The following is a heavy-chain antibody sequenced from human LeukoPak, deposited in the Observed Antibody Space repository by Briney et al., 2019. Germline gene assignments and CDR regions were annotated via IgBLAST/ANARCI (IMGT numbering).Heavy chain of an antibody. D-gene: IGHD5-12*01. CDR2: ITGSSSTI. CDR3: ASSVAHFDY. J-gene: IGHJ4*02. CDR1: GFTFSTYS. Sequence: GGSLRLSCAASGFTFSTYSMNWVRQAPGKGLEWVSYITGSSSTIYYADSVKGRFTISRDNAKDSLYLQMNSLRDEDTAVYYCASSVAHFDYWGQGTLVSVSS. V-gene: IGHV3-48*02.